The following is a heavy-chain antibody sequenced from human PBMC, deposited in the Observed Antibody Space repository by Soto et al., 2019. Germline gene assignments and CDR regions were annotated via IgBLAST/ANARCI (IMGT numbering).Heavy chain of an antibody. V-gene: IGHV4-59*12. J-gene: IGHJ4*02. CDR1: GGSISGYD. Sequence: SETLSLTCTVSGGSISGYDWSWIRQPPGKGLEWIGYMYNTGSTNYNPSLKSRVTISVDTSKNQFSLKLSSVTAADTAVYYCARESPYGSGSYYWGQGTLVTVSS. D-gene: IGHD3-10*01. CDR3: ARESPYGSGSYY. CDR2: MYNTGST.